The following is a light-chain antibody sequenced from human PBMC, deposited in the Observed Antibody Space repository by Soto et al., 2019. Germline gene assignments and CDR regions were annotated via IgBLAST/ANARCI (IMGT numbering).Light chain of an antibody. J-gene: IGLJ1*01. CDR2: NNN. Sequence: QSVLTQPPSASGTPGQRVTISCSGSSSNIGSNTVNWYQQLPGTAPKLLIYNNNQRPSGVPDRFSGSKSGTSASLAISGLQSEDEADYYCAAWDDSLNGQVFGTGTKLTVL. V-gene: IGLV1-44*01. CDR3: AAWDDSLNGQV. CDR1: SSNIGSNT.